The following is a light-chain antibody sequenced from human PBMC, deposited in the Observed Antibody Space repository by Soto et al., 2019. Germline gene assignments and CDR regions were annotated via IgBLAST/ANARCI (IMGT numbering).Light chain of an antibody. CDR1: SSDVGRYNH. CDR2: DVT. V-gene: IGLV2-11*01. Sequence: QSALTQPRSVSGSPGRSVTISCTGTSSDVGRYNHVSCYQQHPGKPPKLMIYDVTKRPSGVPDRFSGSKSGNTASLTISGLQAEDEADFYCCSYAGGFYVFGSGTKLTVL. CDR3: CSYAGGFYV. J-gene: IGLJ1*01.